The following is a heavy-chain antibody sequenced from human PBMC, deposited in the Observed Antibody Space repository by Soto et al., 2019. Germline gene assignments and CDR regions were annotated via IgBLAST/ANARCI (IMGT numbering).Heavy chain of an antibody. V-gene: IGHV1-69*02. CDR1: GGTFSSYT. Sequence: ASVKVSCKASGGTFSSYTISWVRQAPGQGLEWMGRIIPILGIANYAQKFQGRVTITAEKSTSTAYMELSSLRSEDTAVYYCARASSSRYCTNGVCTNWFDPWGQGTLVTVSS. CDR2: IIPILGIA. J-gene: IGHJ5*02. D-gene: IGHD2-8*01. CDR3: ARASSSRYCTNGVCTNWFDP.